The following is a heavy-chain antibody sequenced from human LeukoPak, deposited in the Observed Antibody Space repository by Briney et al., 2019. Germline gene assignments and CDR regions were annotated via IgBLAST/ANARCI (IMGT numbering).Heavy chain of an antibody. J-gene: IGHJ4*02. D-gene: IGHD2-15*01. V-gene: IGHV3-7*03. Sequence: GGSLRLSCAASGFTFSNYWMSWVRQAPGKGLEWVANIKPDVSEIYYVDSVKGRFTISRDNAKNYLYLQMNSLRAEDTAVYYCAKDREDIVVVVAATLKMDFDYWGQGTLVTVSS. CDR3: AKDREDIVVVVAATLKMDFDY. CDR2: IKPDVSEI. CDR1: GFTFSNYW.